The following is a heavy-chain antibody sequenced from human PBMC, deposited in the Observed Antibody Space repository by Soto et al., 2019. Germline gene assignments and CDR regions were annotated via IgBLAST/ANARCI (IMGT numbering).Heavy chain of an antibody. Sequence: GGSLRLSCAASGFTFSSYAMHWVRQAPGKGLEWVAVISYDGSNKYYADSVKGRFTISRDNSKNTLYLQMNSLRAEDTAVYYCARTGRLALWFGELSSDYWGQGTLVTVSS. D-gene: IGHD3-10*01. CDR2: ISYDGSNK. J-gene: IGHJ4*02. V-gene: IGHV3-30-3*01. CDR1: GFTFSSYA. CDR3: ARTGRLALWFGELSSDY.